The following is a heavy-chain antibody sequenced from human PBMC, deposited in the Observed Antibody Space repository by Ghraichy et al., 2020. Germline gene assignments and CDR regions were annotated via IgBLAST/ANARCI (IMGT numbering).Heavy chain of an antibody. V-gene: IGHV3-23*01. CDR3: AKDNYYYDSSGYFDY. CDR2: ISGSGGST. Sequence: GSLRLSCAASGFTFSSYAMSWVRQAPGKGLEWVSAISGSGGSTYYADSVKGRFTISRDNSKNTLYLQMNSLRDEDTAVYYCAKDNYYYDSSGYFDYWGQGTLVTVSS. J-gene: IGHJ4*02. CDR1: GFTFSSYA. D-gene: IGHD3-22*01.